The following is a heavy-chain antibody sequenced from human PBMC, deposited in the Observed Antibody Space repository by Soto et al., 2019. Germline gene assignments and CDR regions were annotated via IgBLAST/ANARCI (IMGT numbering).Heavy chain of an antibody. V-gene: IGHV3-66*01. D-gene: IGHD6-19*01. J-gene: IGHJ3*02. CDR1: GFTVSSNY. CDR2: IYSGGST. CDR3: ARDIAVAGEAFDI. Sequence: GGSLRLSCAASGFTVSSNYMSWVRQAPGKGLEWVSVIYSGGSTYYADSVKGRFTISRDNSKNTLYLQMNSLRAEDTAVYYCARDIAVAGEAFDIWGQGTMVTVSS.